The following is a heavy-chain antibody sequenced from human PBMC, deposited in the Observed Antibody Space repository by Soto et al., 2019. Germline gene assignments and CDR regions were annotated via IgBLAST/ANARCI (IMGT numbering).Heavy chain of an antibody. D-gene: IGHD3-22*01. V-gene: IGHV1-18*01. CDR1: GCRFWFYG. Sequence: GAAGKVSWEACGCRFWFYGIKWGRPAPGQGLEWRGWINPSDGNRNFAQKFEDRVTMTTATSTNTVFLELRSLKSDDTAIYYCARDRLRGYDSSGFYSWGQGTMVTVSS. CDR3: ARDRLRGYDSSGFYS. CDR2: INPSDGNR. J-gene: IGHJ4*02.